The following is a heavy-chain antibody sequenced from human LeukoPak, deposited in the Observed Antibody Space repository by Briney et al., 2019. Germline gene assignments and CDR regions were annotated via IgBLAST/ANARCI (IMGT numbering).Heavy chain of an antibody. V-gene: IGHV3-74*01. CDR1: GFTFSSYW. D-gene: IGHD3-16*01. CDR2: INSDGSST. CDR3: ARADHKLGAFDI. Sequence: GGSLRLSCAASGFTFSSYWMHWVRQAPGKGLVWVSRINSDGSSTSYADSVKGRFTISRDNAKNTLYLQMNSLRAEDTAVYYSARADHKLGAFDIWGQGTMVTVSS. J-gene: IGHJ3*02.